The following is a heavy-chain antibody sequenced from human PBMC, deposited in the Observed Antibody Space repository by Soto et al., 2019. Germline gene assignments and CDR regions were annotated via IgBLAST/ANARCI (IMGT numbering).Heavy chain of an antibody. D-gene: IGHD6-6*01. CDR1: GYSFTSYW. V-gene: IGHV5-51*01. Sequence: GESLKISCKGSGYSFTSYWIGWVRQKHGKGLEWMGIIYPGDSDTRYSPSFQGQVTISADKSISTAYLQWSSLKASDTAMYYCARTIAARADYYYDMDVWGKGTTVTVSS. CDR2: IYPGDSDT. J-gene: IGHJ6*03. CDR3: ARTIAARADYYYDMDV.